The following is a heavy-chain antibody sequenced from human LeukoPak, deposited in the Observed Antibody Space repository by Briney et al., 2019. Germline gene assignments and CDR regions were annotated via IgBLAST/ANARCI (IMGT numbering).Heavy chain of an antibody. J-gene: IGHJ4*02. CDR3: AKGPLYDF. V-gene: IGHV3-23*01. CDR1: GFTFSNSA. CDR2: ISGSGDST. Sequence: GGSLRLSCAAPGFTFSNSAMSWVRKAPGKGLEWVSAISGSGDSTYYADSVKGRFTISRDNSKNTLYLQMNSLRAEDTAVYYCAKGPLYDFWGQGTLVTVSS.